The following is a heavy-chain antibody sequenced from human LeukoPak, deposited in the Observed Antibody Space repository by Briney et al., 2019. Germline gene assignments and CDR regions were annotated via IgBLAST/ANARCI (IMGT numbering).Heavy chain of an antibody. J-gene: IGHJ4*02. CDR2: TSSSGTII. CDR1: GFTFSSSE. CDR3: VRAGSGSYYLDY. D-gene: IGHD3-10*01. V-gene: IGHV3-48*03. Sequence: GGSLRLSCAASGFTFSSSEMNWVRQAPGKGLEWVSYTSSSGTIIYYADYVKGRFTITRDNAKNSLYLQMNSLRAEDTAVYYCVRAGSGSYYLDYWGQGTLVTVSS.